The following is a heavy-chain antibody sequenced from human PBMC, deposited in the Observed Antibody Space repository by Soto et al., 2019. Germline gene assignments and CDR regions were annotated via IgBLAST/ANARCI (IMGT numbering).Heavy chain of an antibody. D-gene: IGHD1-26*01. J-gene: IGHJ4*02. CDR1: GYTFTSYG. V-gene: IGHV1-18*01. Sequence: GASVKVSCKASGYTFTSYGIGWVRQAPGLGLEWMGWISTYTGIANYAQKLQGRVTMTTDTSTSTGYMELRSLRSDDTAVYFCARGENSGYLYYWGQGTLVTVSS. CDR3: ARGENSGYLYY. CDR2: ISTYTGIA.